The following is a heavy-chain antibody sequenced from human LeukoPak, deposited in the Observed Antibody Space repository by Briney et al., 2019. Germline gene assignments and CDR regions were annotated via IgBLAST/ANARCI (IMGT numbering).Heavy chain of an antibody. CDR1: NYSISNSLY. Sequence: PSGTLSLTCSGSNYSISNSLYWGWLRQPPGKGLEWIGSIYRSGSTFYNPSLKSRVTISLDTSKNQFSLKLSSVTAADTAVYFCARGTYGYYMDVWGKGTTVTVSS. J-gene: IGHJ6*03. CDR2: IYRSGST. CDR3: ARGTYGYYMDV. V-gene: IGHV4-38-2*02. D-gene: IGHD4-17*01.